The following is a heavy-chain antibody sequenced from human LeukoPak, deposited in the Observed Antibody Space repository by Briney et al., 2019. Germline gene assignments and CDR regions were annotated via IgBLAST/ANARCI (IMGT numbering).Heavy chain of an antibody. Sequence: GASVKVSCKASGYTFTNYGISWVRQAPGQGLEWMGWISAYNGNTNYAQKFQGRVTMTRDTSISTAYMELSRLRSDDTAVYYCARGLVLLESSGYYAWYFDYWGQGTLVTVSS. D-gene: IGHD3-22*01. J-gene: IGHJ4*02. CDR2: ISAYNGNT. V-gene: IGHV1-18*01. CDR3: ARGLVLLESSGYYAWYFDY. CDR1: GYTFTNYG.